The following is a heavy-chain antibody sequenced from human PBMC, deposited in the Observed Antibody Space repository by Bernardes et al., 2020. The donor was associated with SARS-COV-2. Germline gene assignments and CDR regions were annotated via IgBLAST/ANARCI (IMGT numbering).Heavy chain of an antibody. V-gene: IGHV5-51*01. CDR1: GYSFAYSW. CDR3: ARSGTSGNGMDV. J-gene: IGHJ6*02. D-gene: IGHD1-7*01. Sequence: GESLKISCKGSGYSFAYSWIAWVRQMPGQGLEWMGIIYPGDSDTRYSPSFQGQVTISADKFINTAYLQWSSLKASDTAIYFCARSGTSGNGMDVWGQGTTVTVSS. CDR2: IYPGDSDT.